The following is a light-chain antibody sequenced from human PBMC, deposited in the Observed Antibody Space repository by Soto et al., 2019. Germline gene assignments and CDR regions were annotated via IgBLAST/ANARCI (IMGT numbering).Light chain of an antibody. V-gene: IGKV1-39*01. J-gene: IGKJ2*01. CDR1: QRITTY. CDR3: QQTYNTPYT. CDR2: TAG. Sequence: DIHMTQSPSSLSASVGDRVTVSCRASQRITTYVNWYQQKPGEAPKLLITTAGTLQRGVPSRFSGSGSGTHFTLAISTLQPADFATYFCQQTYNTPYTFGQGTKLEIK.